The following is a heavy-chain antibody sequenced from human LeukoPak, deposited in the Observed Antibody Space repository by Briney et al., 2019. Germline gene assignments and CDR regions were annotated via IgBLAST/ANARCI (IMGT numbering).Heavy chain of an antibody. J-gene: IGHJ4*02. CDR1: GFTFSSFN. Sequence: PGGSLRLSCAASGFTFSSFNMHWVRQAPGKGLEWVAIISYDGSNKYYADYVKGRFTISRDNSKNTLYLQMNSLGAEDTAVYYCAKNKLLQLEYYFDFWGQGTLVTVSS. V-gene: IGHV3-30*18. CDR3: AKNKLLQLEYYFDF. D-gene: IGHD1-1*01. CDR2: ISYDGSNK.